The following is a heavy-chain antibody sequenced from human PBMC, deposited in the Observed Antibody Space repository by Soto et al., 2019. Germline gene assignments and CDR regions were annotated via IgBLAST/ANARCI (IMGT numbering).Heavy chain of an antibody. J-gene: IGHJ4*02. Sequence: ASVKVSCKASGYTFTSYYMHWVRQAPGQGLEWMGIINPSGGSTSYAQKFQGRVTMTTDTSTSTAYMELRSLRSDDTAVYYCARVGLERAYFDYWGQGTLVTVSS. CDR1: GYTFTSYY. V-gene: IGHV1-46*01. CDR2: INPSGGST. CDR3: ARVGLERAYFDY. D-gene: IGHD1-1*01.